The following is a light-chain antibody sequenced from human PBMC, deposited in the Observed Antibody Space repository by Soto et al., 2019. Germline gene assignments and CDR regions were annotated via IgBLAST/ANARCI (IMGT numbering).Light chain of an antibody. V-gene: IGLV2-11*01. CDR3: CSYAGSYTWL. Sequence: QSALTQPRSVSGSPGQSVTISCTGTSSDVGGYNFVSWYQQHPGKAPKLMIYDVSKRPSGVPDRSSGSKSGNTASLTISGLQAEDEADYYCCSYAGSYTWLFGGGTKVTVL. CDR1: SSDVGGYNF. J-gene: IGLJ3*02. CDR2: DVS.